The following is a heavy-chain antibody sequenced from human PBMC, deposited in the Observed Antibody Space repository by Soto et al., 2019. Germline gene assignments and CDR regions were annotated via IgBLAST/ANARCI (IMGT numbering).Heavy chain of an antibody. CDR1: GGSIRTGGYY. CDR2: IYYSGTT. V-gene: IGHV4-31*03. J-gene: IGHJ1*01. Sequence: PSETLSLTCTVSGGSIRTGGYYWSWIRQHPGKGLECIGYIYYSGTTYYNPSLKSRITISVDASKSQFSLKLSSVTAADTAVYYCANNGGYYDTSGPKYFPHWGLGTLVTVSS. D-gene: IGHD3-22*01. CDR3: ANNGGYYDTSGPKYFPH.